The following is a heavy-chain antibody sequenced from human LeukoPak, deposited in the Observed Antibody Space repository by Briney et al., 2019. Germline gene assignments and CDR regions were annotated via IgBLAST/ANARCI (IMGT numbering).Heavy chain of an antibody. CDR2: IYYSGST. Sequence: SATLSLTCTVSGGSISSSGYYRGWIRQPPGKGLEWIGSIYYSGSTYYNPSLKSRVTISIDTSKNQFSLELSSVTAADTAVYYCARDGFGYDYVWGSYRWEHWSQGTLVTVSS. CDR1: GGSISSSGYY. J-gene: IGHJ1*01. V-gene: IGHV4-39*07. CDR3: ARDGFGYDYVWGSYRWEH. D-gene: IGHD3-16*02.